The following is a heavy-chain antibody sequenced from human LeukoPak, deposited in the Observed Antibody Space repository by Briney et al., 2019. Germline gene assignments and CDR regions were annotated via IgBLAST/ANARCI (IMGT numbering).Heavy chain of an antibody. CDR2: IIPIFGTA. D-gene: IGHD5-18*01. J-gene: IGHJ4*02. V-gene: IGHV1-69*05. CDR1: GGTFSSYA. CDR3: ARAVSVGDTAIVL. Sequence: SVKVSCKASGGTFSSYAISWVRQAPGQGLEWMGRIIPIFGTANYAQKFQGRVTITTDESTSTAYMKLSSLRSEDTAVYYCARAVSVGDTAIVLWGQGTLVTVSS.